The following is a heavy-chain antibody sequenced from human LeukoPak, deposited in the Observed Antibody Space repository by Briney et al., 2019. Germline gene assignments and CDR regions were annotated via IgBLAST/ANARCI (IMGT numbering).Heavy chain of an antibody. CDR3: VKGGWCDD. CDR1: GFTFSSYW. V-gene: IGHV3-23*01. D-gene: IGHD3-16*01. Sequence: GGSLRLSCAASGFTFSSYWMHWVRQTPGKGLEWVSGIAGGGEYTYYADSVKGRFTISRDNSNNTLFLQMNSLRAEDTAVYYCVKGGWCDDWGQGTLVTVSS. CDR2: IAGGGEYT. J-gene: IGHJ5*02.